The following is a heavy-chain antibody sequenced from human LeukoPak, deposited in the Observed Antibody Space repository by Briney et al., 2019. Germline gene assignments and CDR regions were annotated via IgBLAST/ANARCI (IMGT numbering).Heavy chain of an antibody. CDR1: GGSISGSNW. V-gene: IGHV4-4*02. J-gene: IGHJ4*02. Sequence: PSETLSLTCAVSGGSISGSNWWTWVRQPPGKGLEGIGEIYHSGITNYNPSHKSRVTISVDKSKNQFSLKLSSVTAADTAVYYCARLLNNIVVVPAAMANDYWGQGTLVTVSS. CDR2: IYHSGIT. D-gene: IGHD2-2*01. CDR3: ARLLNNIVVVPAAMANDY.